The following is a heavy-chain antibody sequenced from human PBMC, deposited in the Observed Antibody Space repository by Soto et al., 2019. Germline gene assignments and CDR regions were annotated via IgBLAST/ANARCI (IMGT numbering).Heavy chain of an antibody. D-gene: IGHD6-6*01. V-gene: IGHV3-21*01. J-gene: IGHJ4*02. CDR3: ARQYPSSSRHFDH. CDR1: GFTFRIYN. CDR2: ISSSSSYI. Sequence: EVELVESGGGLVKPGGSLRLSCAASGFTFRIYNMIWVRQAPGKGLEWVSFISSSSSYIYYADSVKGRFTISRDNAKISLYLQMNSLRAEDTAVYYCARQYPSSSRHFDHWGQGSRVIVSS.